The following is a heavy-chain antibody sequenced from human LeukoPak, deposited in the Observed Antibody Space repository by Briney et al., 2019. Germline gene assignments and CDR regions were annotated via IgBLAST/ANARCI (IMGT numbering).Heavy chain of an antibody. CDR3: AKDLGYCSSTSCYGFGYYYYGMDV. CDR2: ISYDGSNK. CDR1: GFTFSSYA. Sequence: AGGSLRLSCAASGFTFSSYAMHWVRQAPGKGLEWVAVISYDGSNKYYADSVKGRFTISRDNSKNTLYLQMNSLRAEDTAVYYCAKDLGYCSSTSCYGFGYYYYGMDVWGQGTTVTVSS. D-gene: IGHD2-2*01. V-gene: IGHV3-30-3*01. J-gene: IGHJ6*02.